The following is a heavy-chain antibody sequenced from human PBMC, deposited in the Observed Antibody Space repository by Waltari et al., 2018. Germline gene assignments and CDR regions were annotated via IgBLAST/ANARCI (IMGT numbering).Heavy chain of an antibody. CDR3: ARRSSGAYPDYYYGLDV. CDR2: VHSGGTT. Sequence: QLQLQESGPGLVEPSETLSLTCSVSGGSISGNSYYLGWIRPPPGTGLEWIGSVHSGGTTYYHPSLKSRISISLDTTEHGFSLKLTSVTAADTAVYYCARRSSGAYPDYYYGLDVWGQGATV. J-gene: IGHJ6*02. V-gene: IGHV4-39*02. CDR1: GGSISGNSYY. D-gene: IGHD3-22*01.